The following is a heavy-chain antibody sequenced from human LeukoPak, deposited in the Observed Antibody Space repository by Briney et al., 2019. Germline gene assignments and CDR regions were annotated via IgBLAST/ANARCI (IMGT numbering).Heavy chain of an antibody. Sequence: SETLSLTCTVSGGPISSYYWSWIRQPPGKGLEWIGYIYYSGSTNYNPSLKSRVTISVDTSKNQFSLKLSSVTAADTAVYYCARDHILRGYFDYWGQGTLVTVSS. V-gene: IGHV4-59*01. J-gene: IGHJ4*02. CDR1: GGPISSYY. CDR3: ARDHILRGYFDY. D-gene: IGHD3-16*01. CDR2: IYYSGST.